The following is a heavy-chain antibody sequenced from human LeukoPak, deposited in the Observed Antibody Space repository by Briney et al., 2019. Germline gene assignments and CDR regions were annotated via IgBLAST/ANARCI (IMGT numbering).Heavy chain of an antibody. CDR1: GGSISSYY. J-gene: IGHJ4*02. CDR2: IYHSGST. D-gene: IGHD1-26*01. Sequence: SETLSLTCTVSGGSISSYYWSWIRQPQGQGLEWIGYIYHSGSTYYNPYLKSRVTITVARSKNQYSLKLSSGTAADTAVYYCARAEWELTYYFDYWGQGTLVTVSS. V-gene: IGHV4-59*12. CDR3: ARAEWELTYYFDY.